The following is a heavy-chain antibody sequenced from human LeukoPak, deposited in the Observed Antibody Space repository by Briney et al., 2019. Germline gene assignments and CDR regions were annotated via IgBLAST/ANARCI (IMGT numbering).Heavy chain of an antibody. D-gene: IGHD3-10*01. CDR2: ITDGGSST. J-gene: IGHJ4*02. Sequence: GRSLRLSCEASGFTFSSYAMTWVRQPPGKGLELVAIITDGGSSTYYPDSVKGRFSISRDNSKNTLYLRMNSLRAEDTAVFYCAKNYGSGTYYNYFDSWGQGTLVTVSS. CDR3: AKNYGSGTYYNYFDS. V-gene: IGHV3-23*01. CDR1: GFTFSSYA.